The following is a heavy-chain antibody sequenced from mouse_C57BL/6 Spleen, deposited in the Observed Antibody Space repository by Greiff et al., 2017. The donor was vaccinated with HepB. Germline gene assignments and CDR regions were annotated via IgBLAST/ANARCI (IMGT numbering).Heavy chain of an antibody. Sequence: QVHVKQSGAELVRPGASVTLSCKASGYTFTDYEMHWVKQTPVHGLEWIGAIDPETGGTAYNQKFKGKAILTADKSSSTAYMELRSLTSEDSAVYYCTKEVYGHFDYGGQGTTLTVSS. CDR3: TKEVYGHFDY. D-gene: IGHD2-10*02. CDR1: GYTFTDYE. CDR2: IDPETGGT. J-gene: IGHJ2*01. V-gene: IGHV1-15*01.